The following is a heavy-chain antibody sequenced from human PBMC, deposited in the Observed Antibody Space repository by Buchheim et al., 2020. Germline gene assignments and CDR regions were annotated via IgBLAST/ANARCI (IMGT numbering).Heavy chain of an antibody. CDR1: GGTFSSYA. CDR2: IIPILGIA. CDR3: ARNFAPDCSSTSCYLYGMDV. J-gene: IGHJ6*02. D-gene: IGHD2-2*01. Sequence: QVQLVQSGAEVKKPGSSVKVSCKASGGTFSSYAISWVRQAPEQGLEWMGRIIPILGIANYAQKFQGRVTITADKSTSTAYMELSSLRSEDTAVYYCARNFAPDCSSTSCYLYGMDVWGQGTT. V-gene: IGHV1-69*04.